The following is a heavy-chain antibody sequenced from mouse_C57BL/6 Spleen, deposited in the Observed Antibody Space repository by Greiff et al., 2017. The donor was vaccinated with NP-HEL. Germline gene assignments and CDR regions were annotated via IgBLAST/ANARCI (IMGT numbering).Heavy chain of an antibody. J-gene: IGHJ2*01. D-gene: IGHD1-1*01. Sequence: EVHLVESGGGLVKPGGSLKLSCAASGFTFSDYGMHWVRQAPEKGLEWVAYISSGSSTIYYADTVKGRFTISRDNAKNTLFLQMTSLRSDDTAMYYCATTVAYFDYWGQGTTLTVSS. CDR3: ATTVAYFDY. CDR2: ISSGSSTI. CDR1: GFTFSDYG. V-gene: IGHV5-17*01.